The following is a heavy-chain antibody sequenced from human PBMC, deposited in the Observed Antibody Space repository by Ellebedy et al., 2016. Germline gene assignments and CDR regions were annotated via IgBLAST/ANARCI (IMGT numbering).Heavy chain of an antibody. CDR1: GFAFDHNA. Sequence: GESLKISXEASGFAFDHNAMNWVRQAPGRGLEWVAYISATSVKFYADSVKGRFTVSRDNAEKSVYLQMNSLRVDDTAVYYCAKDLPNWANDYWGQGVLVTVSS. J-gene: IGHJ4*02. CDR3: AKDLPNWANDY. D-gene: IGHD2-8*01. V-gene: IGHV3-69-1*02. CDR2: ISATSVK.